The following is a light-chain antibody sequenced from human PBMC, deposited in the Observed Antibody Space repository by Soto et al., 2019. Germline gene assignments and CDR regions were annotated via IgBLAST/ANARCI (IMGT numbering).Light chain of an antibody. Sequence: QSALTQPPSASGSPGQSVTISCTGTRSDVGGYNYVSWYQQYPGKAPKLMIYEVNKRPSGVPDRFSGSKYGNTASLTVSGLKAEDEDDYSFRSYDGNHNLVFGGETKVTVL. J-gene: IGLJ2*01. V-gene: IGLV2-8*01. CDR2: EVN. CDR3: RSYDGNHNLV. CDR1: RSDVGGYNY.